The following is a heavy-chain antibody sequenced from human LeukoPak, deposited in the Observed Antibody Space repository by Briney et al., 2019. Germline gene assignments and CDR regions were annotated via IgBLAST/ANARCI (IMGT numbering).Heavy chain of an antibody. V-gene: IGHV3-64D*06. J-gene: IGHJ4*02. CDR1: GFTFSRYA. Sequence: GGSLRLSCSASGFTFSRYAMHWVRQAPGKGLEYVSAISNNGGSTYYADSVKGRFTISRDISKNTLYLQMSSLRTEDTAVYSCVKDLDNHYCQTLFDSWGQGTLVTVSS. CDR2: ISNNGGST. D-gene: IGHD1-14*01. CDR3: VKDLDNHYCQTLFDS.